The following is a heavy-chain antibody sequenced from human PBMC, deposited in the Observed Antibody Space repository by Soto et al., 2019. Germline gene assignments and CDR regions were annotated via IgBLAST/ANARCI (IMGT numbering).Heavy chain of an antibody. CDR1: GFTFSTYT. J-gene: IGHJ5*02. Sequence: GGSLRLSCVFSGFTFSTYTMNWVRQAPGKGLEWVSSISSSGSTIYYADSVKGRFTISRDNAKNSLYLQMNSLRAEDTAVYYCARDTVAGTPVYGWFDPWGQGTLVTVSS. CDR2: ISSSGSTI. CDR3: ARDTVAGTPVYGWFDP. V-gene: IGHV3-21*04. D-gene: IGHD6-19*01.